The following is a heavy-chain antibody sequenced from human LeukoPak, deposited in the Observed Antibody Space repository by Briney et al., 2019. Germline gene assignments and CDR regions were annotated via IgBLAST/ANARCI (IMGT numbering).Heavy chain of an antibody. Sequence: GESLRISCKASGYIFTNYWISWVRQTPEKGLEWMGRINPSGSHTNYSPSFQGHVTISADKSITTAHLQWSSLRASDTAMYYCARQNHGTGFDHWGQGILVTVSS. CDR3: ARQNHGTGFDH. CDR2: INPSGSHT. V-gene: IGHV5-10-1*01. J-gene: IGHJ4*02. D-gene: IGHD1-14*01. CDR1: GYIFTNYW.